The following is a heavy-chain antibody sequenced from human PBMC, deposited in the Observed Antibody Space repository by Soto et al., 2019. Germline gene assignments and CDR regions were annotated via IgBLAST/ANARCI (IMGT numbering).Heavy chain of an antibody. J-gene: IGHJ3*02. CDR3: ARESNSGSYHTPTGAFDI. CDR2: INSDVSTK. V-gene: IGHV3-74*03. CDR1: GFTFRSYW. D-gene: IGHD5-12*01. Sequence: GGSLRLSCAASGFTFRSYWMHWVRQVPGKGPLWVSRINSDVSTKTYADPVKGRFTISRDNARNTLFLEMNSLSAEDAAVHYCARESNSGSYHTPTGAFDIWGQGTVVTFSS.